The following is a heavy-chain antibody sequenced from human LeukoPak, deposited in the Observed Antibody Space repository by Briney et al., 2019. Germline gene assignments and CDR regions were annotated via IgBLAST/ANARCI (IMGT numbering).Heavy chain of an antibody. J-gene: IGHJ4*02. D-gene: IGHD1-26*01. CDR2: ISTSGDII. V-gene: IGHV3-48*03. CDR1: GYTLSSYE. CDR3: ARWSLTAFPDY. Sequence: GGSLRLSCVVSGYTLSSYEANWVRQAPGKGLEWVSFISTSGDIIYYADSVRGRFTVSRDNAKNSLYLQMNSLRAEDTAVYYCARWSLTAFPDYWGQGTLVTVSS.